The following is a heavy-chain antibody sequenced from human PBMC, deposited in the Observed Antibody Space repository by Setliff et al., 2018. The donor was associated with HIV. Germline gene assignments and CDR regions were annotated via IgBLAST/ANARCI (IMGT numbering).Heavy chain of an antibody. D-gene: IGHD5-12*01. J-gene: IGHJ5*02. Sequence: TLSLTCTVSGVSITNGTFYWNWIRQPAGKGLEWIGRIAKTGSTNYNPSLESRLTISMDTSKNQFSLKLNSVTAADTAVYYCARDFKRYNSPCRFDPWGPGTLVTVSS. CDR2: IAKTGST. V-gene: IGHV4-61*02. CDR1: GVSITNGTFY. CDR3: ARDFKRYNSPCRFDP.